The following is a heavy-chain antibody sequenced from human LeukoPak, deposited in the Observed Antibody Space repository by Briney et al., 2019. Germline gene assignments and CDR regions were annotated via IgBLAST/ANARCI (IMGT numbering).Heavy chain of an antibody. D-gene: IGHD3-16*01. CDR3: AKGGRWGSSPFDY. J-gene: IGHJ4*02. V-gene: IGHV3-23*01. CDR2: ISGGGDST. Sequence: PGGSLRLSCAASGFTFNNYAMSWVRQAPGKGLEWVSTISGGGDSTYYADSVKGRFTISRDNSKNTLYLQMNSLRAEDTAVYYCAKGGRWGSSPFDYWGQGTRVTVSS. CDR1: GFTFNNYA.